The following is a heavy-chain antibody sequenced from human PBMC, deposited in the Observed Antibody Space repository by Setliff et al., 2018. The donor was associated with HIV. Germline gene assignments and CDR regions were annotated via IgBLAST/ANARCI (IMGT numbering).Heavy chain of an antibody. CDR2: IIPVFRRG. D-gene: IGHD3-22*01. V-gene: IGHV1-69*13. CDR1: GGAFSSYA. Sequence: ASVKVSCKAPGGAFSSYAFSWVRQAPGQGLEWMGGIIPVFRRGDNAQRFQGRVTITADESTTTVYMELSRLRSEDTAVYHCVRGPSYYYDSSGYYYSQFRYWGQGTLVTVSS. CDR3: VRGPSYYYDSSGYYYSQFRY. J-gene: IGHJ4*02.